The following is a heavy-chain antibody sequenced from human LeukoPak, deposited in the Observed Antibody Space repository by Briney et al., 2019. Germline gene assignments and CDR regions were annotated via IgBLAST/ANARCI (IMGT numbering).Heavy chain of an antibody. Sequence: GGSLRLSCAASGFTFDDYAMHWVRQAPGKGLEWVSGISWNSGSIGYADSVKGRFTISRDSAKNSLYLQMNSLRAEDTALYYCAKDISAGATILDYWGQGTLVTVSS. D-gene: IGHD1-26*01. J-gene: IGHJ4*02. CDR3: AKDISAGATILDY. V-gene: IGHV3-9*01. CDR1: GFTFDDYA. CDR2: ISWNSGSI.